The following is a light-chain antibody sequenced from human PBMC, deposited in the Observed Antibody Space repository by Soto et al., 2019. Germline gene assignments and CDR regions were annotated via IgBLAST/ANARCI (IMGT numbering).Light chain of an antibody. Sequence: IHMTQSPSALPASIGVRDTITTMASERISNWFAWYQQGACAAPKLLVXXGXTXDTGVPSRCSGSESGGVFTLTISSLQPEDFATYCCQQLHSYPITFGQGTRLEIK. CDR2: XGX. CDR3: QQLHSYPIT. J-gene: IGKJ5*01. V-gene: IGKV1-5*01. CDR1: ERISNW.